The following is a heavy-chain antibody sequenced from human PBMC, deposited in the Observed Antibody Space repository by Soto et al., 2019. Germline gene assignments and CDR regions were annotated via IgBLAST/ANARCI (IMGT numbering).Heavy chain of an antibody. D-gene: IGHD1-26*01. V-gene: IGHV4-34*01. CDR2: INHSGST. CDR1: GGSFSGYY. J-gene: IGHJ4*02. Sequence: SETLSLTCAVYGGSFSGYYWSWIRQPPGKGLEWIGEINHSGSTNYNPSLKSRVTISVDTSKNQFSLKLSSVTAADTAVYYCALGRGATTGLDYWGQGTLVTVSS. CDR3: ALGRGATTGLDY.